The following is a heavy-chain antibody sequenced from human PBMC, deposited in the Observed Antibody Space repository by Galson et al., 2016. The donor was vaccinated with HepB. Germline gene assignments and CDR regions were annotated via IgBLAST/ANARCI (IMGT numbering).Heavy chain of an antibody. CDR1: GGSITSSSYH. J-gene: IGHJ4*02. D-gene: IGHD3-16*01. CDR3: AREPGFGMIDY. Sequence: ETLSLTCTVSGGSITSSSYHWAWVRQPPGKGLEWIGSIYYSGNTYYKPSLRSRVTISVDTSKNQFSLKVTSVTAADTAVYYCAREPGFGMIDYWGRGTLVTVSS. V-gene: IGHV4-39*02. CDR2: IYYSGNT.